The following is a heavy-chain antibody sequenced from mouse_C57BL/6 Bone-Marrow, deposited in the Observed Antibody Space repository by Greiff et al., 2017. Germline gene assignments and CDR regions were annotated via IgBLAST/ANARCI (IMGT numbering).Heavy chain of an antibody. D-gene: IGHD1-1*01. CDR1: GYTFTSYW. J-gene: IGHJ2*01. Sequence: QVHVKQPGTELVKPGASVKLSCKASGYTFTSYWMHWVKQRPGQGLEWIGYINPSNGGTNYNEKFTSKATLTVDKSSSTAYMQLSSLTSEDSAVXCGARRGYSSSPYYFDYWGQGTTLTVSS. CDR3: ARRGYSSSPYYFDY. V-gene: IGHV1-53*01. CDR2: INPSNGGT.